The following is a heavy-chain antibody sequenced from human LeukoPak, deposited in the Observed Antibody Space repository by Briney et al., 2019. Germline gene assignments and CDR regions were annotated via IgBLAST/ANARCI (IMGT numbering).Heavy chain of an antibody. CDR3: ARGEYYDSSGSLDY. Sequence: GGSLRLSCAASGFTFSSYSMNWVRQAPGKGLEGVSYISSSSSTIYYADSVKGRFTIARDNAKNSLYLQMNSLSAEDTAVYYCARGEYYDSSGSLDYWGQGTLVTVSS. CDR2: ISSSSSTI. D-gene: IGHD3-22*01. J-gene: IGHJ4*02. CDR1: GFTFSSYS. V-gene: IGHV3-48*01.